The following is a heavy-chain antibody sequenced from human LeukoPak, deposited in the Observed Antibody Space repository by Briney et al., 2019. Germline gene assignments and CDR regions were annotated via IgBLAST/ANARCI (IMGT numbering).Heavy chain of an antibody. J-gene: IGHJ4*02. V-gene: IGHV3-23*01. CDR2: ISASSDYI. Sequence: GGSLRLSCAASGFPFTTYTMSWVRQAPGKGLEWVSVISASSDYIYYADSVKGRFSISRDNSKTPVYLQMDSLRAEDPAIYYCSKGGWLYYWGQGNLVPVSS. D-gene: IGHD5-12*01. CDR3: SKGGWLYY. CDR1: GFPFTTYT.